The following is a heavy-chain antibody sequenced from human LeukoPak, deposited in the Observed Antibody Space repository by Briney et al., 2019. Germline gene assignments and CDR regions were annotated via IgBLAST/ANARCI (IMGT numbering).Heavy chain of an antibody. D-gene: IGHD6-19*01. V-gene: IGHV4-39*01. J-gene: IGHJ1*01. Sequence: SETLSLTCTVSGGSISSSSYYWGWIRQPPGKGLEWIGSIYYSGSTYYNPSLKSRVTISVDTSKNQFSLKLSSVTAADTAVYYCARLDNNGLYSEYLQHWGQGTLVTVSS. CDR3: ARLDNNGLYSEYLQH. CDR2: IYYSGST. CDR1: GGSISSSSYY.